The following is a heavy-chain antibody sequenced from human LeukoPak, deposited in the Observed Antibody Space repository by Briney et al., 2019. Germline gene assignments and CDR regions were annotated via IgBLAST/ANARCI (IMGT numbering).Heavy chain of an antibody. CDR2: VNPGGGSA. J-gene: IGHJ4*02. CDR1: GYTFTSYY. V-gene: IGHV1-46*01. Sequence: ASVKVSCMASGYTFTSYYMHWVRQAPGQGLEWMGIVNPGGGSASYAQKFQGRVTMTRDTSTSTVYMELSSLRSEDTAVYYCASMDSSGYYYYWGQGTLVTVSS. CDR3: ASMDSSGYYYY. D-gene: IGHD3-22*01.